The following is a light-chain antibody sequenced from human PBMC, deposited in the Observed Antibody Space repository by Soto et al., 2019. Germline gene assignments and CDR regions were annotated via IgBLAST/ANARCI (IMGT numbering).Light chain of an antibody. J-gene: IGKJ1*01. CDR2: GAY. V-gene: IGKV3-15*01. CDR1: QSVGNN. CDR3: QHYNYWPPKT. Sequence: EIVMTQSPATLSVSTGERTTLSCRASQSVGNNLAWYQQKPGQAPRLLIYGAYTSATGIPARFSGSGSGTDFTLTISILQSEDFAVYYCQHYNYWPPKTFGQGTKVE.